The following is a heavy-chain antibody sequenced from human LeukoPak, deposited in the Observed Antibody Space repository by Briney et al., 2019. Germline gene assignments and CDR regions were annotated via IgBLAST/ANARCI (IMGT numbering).Heavy chain of an antibody. Sequence: GGSLRLSCAASGFTFSFYWMSWVRQAPGKGLEWVANIKQDGSDKYYVDSVKGRFTISRDNAKNSVYLQTNSLRAEDTAIYYCARDPGVVPAAYDYWGQGTLVSVSS. CDR3: ARDPGVVPAAYDY. CDR2: IKQDGSDK. CDR1: GFTFSFYW. V-gene: IGHV3-7*03. D-gene: IGHD2-2*01. J-gene: IGHJ4*02.